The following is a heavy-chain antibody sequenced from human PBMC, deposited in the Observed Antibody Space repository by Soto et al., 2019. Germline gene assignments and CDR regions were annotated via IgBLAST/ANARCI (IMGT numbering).Heavy chain of an antibody. Sequence: EEQLLESGGGLVQPGGSLRLSCAASEFTFSSYAMSWVRQAPGKGLEWVSAICGSGGSTYYADSVKGRFTISRGNSKNTMYLQMNSLRAEDTAVYYCAKGECSGGRCYCAMAVWGQGTTVTVSS. V-gene: IGHV3-23*01. J-gene: IGHJ6*02. CDR3: AKGECSGGRCYCAMAV. D-gene: IGHD2-15*01. CDR1: EFTFSSYA. CDR2: ICGSGGST.